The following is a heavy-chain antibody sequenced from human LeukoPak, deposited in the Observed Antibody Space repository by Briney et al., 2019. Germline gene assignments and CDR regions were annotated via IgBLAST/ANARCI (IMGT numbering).Heavy chain of an antibody. J-gene: IGHJ4*02. D-gene: IGHD3-9*01. Sequence: SETLSLTCSVSGGSISDTTYFWGWIRQPPGKGLEWIGSIYSSGSAYYNPSLESRVTVSIDTSRNQFSLKLTSVAAAETAVYYCARSGYYDILSGYLYFFDYWGQGTLVTVSS. CDR2: IYSSGSA. V-gene: IGHV4-39*01. CDR3: ARSGYYDILSGYLYFFDY. CDR1: GGSISDTTYF.